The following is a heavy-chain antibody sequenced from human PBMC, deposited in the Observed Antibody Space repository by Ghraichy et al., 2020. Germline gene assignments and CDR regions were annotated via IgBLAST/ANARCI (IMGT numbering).Heavy chain of an antibody. V-gene: IGHV4-34*01. J-gene: IGHJ6*03. CDR2: INHSGST. CDR3: ARGGYYYYYMDV. Sequence: SETLSLTCAVYGGSFSGYYWSWIRQPPGKGLEWIGEINHSGSTNYNPSLKSRVTISVDTSKNQFSLKLSSVTAADTAVYYCARGGYYYYYMDVWGKGTTVTVSS. CDR1: GGSFSGYY.